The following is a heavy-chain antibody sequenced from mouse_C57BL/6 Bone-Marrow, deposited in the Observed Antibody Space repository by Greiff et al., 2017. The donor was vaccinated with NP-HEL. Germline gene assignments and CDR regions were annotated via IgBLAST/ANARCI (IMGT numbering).Heavy chain of an antibody. J-gene: IGHJ1*03. D-gene: IGHD1-1*01. CDR2: IRSKSNNYAT. Sequence: VQLKQSGGGLVQPKGSLKLSCAASGFSFNTYAMNWVRQAPGKGLEWVARIRSKSNNYATYYADSVKDRFTISRDDSESMLYLQMNNLKTEDTAMYYCVRHRGGYYGSSLYWYFDVWGTGTTVTVSS. V-gene: IGHV10-1*01. CDR3: VRHRGGYYGSSLYWYFDV. CDR1: GFSFNTYA.